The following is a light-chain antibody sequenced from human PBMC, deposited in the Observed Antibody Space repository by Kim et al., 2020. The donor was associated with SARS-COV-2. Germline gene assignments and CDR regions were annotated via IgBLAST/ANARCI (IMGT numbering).Light chain of an antibody. J-gene: IGKJ4*01. CDR2: DAS. CDR3: QQRSNWPLT. Sequence: LSQGDRATVSCRASQGVRTYLAWYQQKPGQAPRLLIYDASNRATGIPARFSGSGSGTDFTLTISSLEPEDFAVYYCQQRSNWPLTFGGGTKVDIK. CDR1: QGVRTY. V-gene: IGKV3-11*01.